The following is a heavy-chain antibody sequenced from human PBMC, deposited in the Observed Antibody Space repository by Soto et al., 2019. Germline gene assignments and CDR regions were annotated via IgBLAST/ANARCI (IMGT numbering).Heavy chain of an antibody. V-gene: IGHV3-48*04. CDR2: IFVNSATI. CDR3: ARDRDGAFDY. CDR1: GFTFSSYS. D-gene: IGHD3-10*01. J-gene: IGHJ4*02. Sequence: EVQLVESGGNLVGPGGSLRLSCVASGFTFSSYSMVWVRQAPGKGLEWVSFIFVNSATIHYADPVKGRFTVSRDNAKNSLFLKMKSLRVEDTGLYYCARDRDGAFDYWGQGTLVTVSS.